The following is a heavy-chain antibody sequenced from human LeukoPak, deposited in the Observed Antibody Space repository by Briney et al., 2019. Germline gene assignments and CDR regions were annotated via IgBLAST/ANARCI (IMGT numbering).Heavy chain of an antibody. J-gene: IGHJ4*02. D-gene: IGHD5-24*01. CDR2: FYPGGSDI. CDR1: GYSFTSYW. Sequence: GESLKISCQSSGYSFTSYWIGWVRQMPGKGLEWMGIFYPGGSDIRYSPSFQGQVTISADKSISTAYLQWSSLKASDTAIYYCARGDGYNYYFDYWGQGTLVTVSS. CDR3: ARGDGYNYYFDY. V-gene: IGHV5-51*01.